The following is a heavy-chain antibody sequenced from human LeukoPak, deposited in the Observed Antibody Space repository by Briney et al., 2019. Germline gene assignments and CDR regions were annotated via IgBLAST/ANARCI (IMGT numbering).Heavy chain of an antibody. Sequence: GGSLRLSCGASGFTVSDNYMSWVRQAPWKGLEWVSTVYSGGLTYYADPVKGRFTISRDNSKNTLYLQMSSLRAEDTAVYYCVRDRWPGLGDFWGQGTTVTVSS. D-gene: IGHD6-19*01. CDR3: VRDRWPGLGDF. V-gene: IGHV3-66*01. CDR2: VYSGGLT. CDR1: GFTVSDNY. J-gene: IGHJ6*02.